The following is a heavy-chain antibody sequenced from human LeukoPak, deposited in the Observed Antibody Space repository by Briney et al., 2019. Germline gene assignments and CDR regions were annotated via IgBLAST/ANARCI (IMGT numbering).Heavy chain of an antibody. D-gene: IGHD3-10*01. CDR1: GGSISTSSYY. V-gene: IGHV4-39*07. Sequence: PSETLSLTCTVSGGSISTSSYYWGWIRQPPGKGLECIGNIYYSGSTYYNPSLKSRVTISVDTSKNQFSLKLSSVTAADTAVYYCARGEGGYSGLFDYWGQGTLVTVSS. J-gene: IGHJ4*02. CDR2: IYYSGST. CDR3: ARGEGGYSGLFDY.